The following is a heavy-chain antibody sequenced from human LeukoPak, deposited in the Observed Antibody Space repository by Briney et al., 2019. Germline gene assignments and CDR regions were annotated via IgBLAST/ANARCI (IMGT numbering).Heavy chain of an antibody. CDR3: ARVDGSPD. CDR2: IIPIFGTA. J-gene: IGHJ4*02. CDR1: GYTFTSYG. V-gene: IGHV1-69*13. Sequence: LVKVSCKASGYTFTSYGISWVRQAPGQGLEWMGGIIPIFGTANYAQKFQGRVTITADESTSTAYMELSSLRSEDTAVYYCARVDGSPDWGQGTLVTVSS. D-gene: IGHD1-26*01.